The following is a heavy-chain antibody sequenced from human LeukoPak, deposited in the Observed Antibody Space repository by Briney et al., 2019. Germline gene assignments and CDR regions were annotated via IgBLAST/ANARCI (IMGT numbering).Heavy chain of an antibody. CDR1: GGSISNYY. Sequence: SETLSLTCTVSGGSISNYYWSWIRQPPGKELEWIGYIYYIGSTNYNPSLKSRVTISVDTSKNQFSLKLSSVIAADTAVYYCARQWELLGEFDYWGQGTLVTVSS. V-gene: IGHV4-59*08. D-gene: IGHD1-26*01. CDR2: IYYIGST. CDR3: ARQWELLGEFDY. J-gene: IGHJ4*02.